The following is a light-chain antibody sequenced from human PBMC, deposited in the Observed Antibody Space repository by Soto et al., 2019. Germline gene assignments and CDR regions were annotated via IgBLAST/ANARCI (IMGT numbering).Light chain of an antibody. J-gene: IGLJ1*01. V-gene: IGLV1-47*02. CDR1: SSNIGTNY. CDR3: AAWAYRLRGIYV. Sequence: QSVLTQPPSASGTPGQRVTISCSGSSSNIGTNYVYWYQQLPGTAPQLLIYSNNQRPSAVPDRFSGSKSGTSASLAISGLRSEDEAEYYCAAWAYRLRGIYVFGIGTKLTVL. CDR2: SNN.